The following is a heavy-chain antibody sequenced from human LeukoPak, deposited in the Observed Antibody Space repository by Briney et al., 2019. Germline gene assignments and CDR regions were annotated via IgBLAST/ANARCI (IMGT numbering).Heavy chain of an antibody. CDR3: AKDRDDYGNDC. D-gene: IGHD4-17*01. Sequence: GGSLRLSCAASGFTFSDFGMHWVRQAPGNGLEWVALIRSDGSNKYYAESVKGRFTISRDSSKNTLFLQMNSLRVEDTAVYYCAKDRDDYGNDCWGQGVLVTVST. CDR1: GFTFSDFG. J-gene: IGHJ4*02. CDR2: IRSDGSNK. V-gene: IGHV3-30*02.